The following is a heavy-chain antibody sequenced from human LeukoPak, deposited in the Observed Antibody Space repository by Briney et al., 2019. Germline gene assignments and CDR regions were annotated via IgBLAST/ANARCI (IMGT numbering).Heavy chain of an antibody. CDR1: GFTFSDYY. CDR2: ISSSGSTI. D-gene: IGHD3-22*01. V-gene: IGHV3-11*01. CDR3: ARGLRNSSGYIPS. Sequence: RAGGSLRLSCVASGFTFSDYYMSWIRQAPGKGLEWVSYISSSGSTIYYADSVKGRFTISRDNAKNSLYLQMNSLRAEDTAVYYCARGLRNSSGYIPSWGQGTLVTVSS. J-gene: IGHJ4*02.